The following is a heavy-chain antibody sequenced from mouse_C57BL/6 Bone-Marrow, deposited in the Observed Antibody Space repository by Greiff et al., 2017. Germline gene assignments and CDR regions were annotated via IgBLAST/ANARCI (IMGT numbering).Heavy chain of an antibody. Sequence: VQLKQPGAELVKPGASVKVSCKASGYTFTSYWMHWVKQRPEQGLEWIGWIDPENGDTEYASKFQGKATITVDTSSNTAYLQLSSLTSEDAAVYYCTRIAYWGQGTLVTGSA. CDR2: IDPENGDT. J-gene: IGHJ3*01. V-gene: IGHV14-4*01. CDR1: GYTFTSYW. CDR3: TRIAY.